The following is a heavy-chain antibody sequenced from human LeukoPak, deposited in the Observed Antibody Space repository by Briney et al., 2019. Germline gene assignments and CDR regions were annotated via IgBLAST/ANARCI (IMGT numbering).Heavy chain of an antibody. Sequence: PGGSLRLSCAASRFTFSSYDMSWVRQAPGKGLEWVSAISGSGGSSYHADSVKGRFTISRDNSKNTLYLQMNSLRAEDTALYYCARIINYNYCSGGSCYSGPFDYWGQGSLVTVSS. CDR3: ARIINYNYCSGGSCYSGPFDY. CDR1: RFTFSSYD. CDR2: ISGSGGSS. D-gene: IGHD2-15*01. V-gene: IGHV3-23*01. J-gene: IGHJ4*02.